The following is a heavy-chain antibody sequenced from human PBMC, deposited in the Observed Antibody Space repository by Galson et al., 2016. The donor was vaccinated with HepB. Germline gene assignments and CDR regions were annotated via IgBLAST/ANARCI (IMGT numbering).Heavy chain of an antibody. CDR2: ISASSGTI. J-gene: IGHJ6*02. CDR3: ARPYTYYFGSGSYFDVLHYGMDV. CDR1: GFRFSDYN. D-gene: IGHD3-10*01. Sequence: SLRLSCAASGFRFSDYNMNWVRQAPGRGLEWVAYISASSGTIYYADPLKGRFTISRDNANNSLSLQMKSLRAEDTAFYYCARPYTYYFGSGSYFDVLHYGMDVWGQGTTVTVSS. V-gene: IGHV3-48*01.